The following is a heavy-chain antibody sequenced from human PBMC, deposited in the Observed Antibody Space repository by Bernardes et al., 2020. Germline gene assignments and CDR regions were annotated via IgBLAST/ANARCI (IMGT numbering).Heavy chain of an antibody. D-gene: IGHD6-19*01. Sequence: GGSLRLSCAASGFTFDDFYMTWIRQAPGKVLEWVSYIRGSGSTVFYADSVKGRFTISRDNTKNSLYLQMSSLRAEDTAVYYCARDGDSSGWDFDYWGQGTLVNVSS. CDR1: GFTFDDFY. CDR2: IRGSGSTV. J-gene: IGHJ4*02. V-gene: IGHV3-11*01. CDR3: ARDGDSSGWDFDY.